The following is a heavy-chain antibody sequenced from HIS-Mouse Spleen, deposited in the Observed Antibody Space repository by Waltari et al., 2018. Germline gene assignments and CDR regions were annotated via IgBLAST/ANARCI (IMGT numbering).Heavy chain of an antibody. D-gene: IGHD1-26*01. CDR2: IDHSGGT. Sequence: QVQLQESGPGLVKPSETLSLTCTVSGYSISSGYYWGWIRQPPGKGLEWIGSIDHSGGTYYNPSLKSRVTISVDTSKNQFSLKLSSETAADTAVYYCARGGYSGSCFFDYWGQGTLVTVSS. CDR1: GYSISSGYY. J-gene: IGHJ4*02. CDR3: ARGGYSGSCFFDY. V-gene: IGHV4-38-2*02.